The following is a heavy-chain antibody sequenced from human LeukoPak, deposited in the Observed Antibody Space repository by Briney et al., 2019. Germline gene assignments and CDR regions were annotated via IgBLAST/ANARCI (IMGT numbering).Heavy chain of an antibody. CDR2: IYPGDSDT. D-gene: IGHD3-22*01. J-gene: IGHJ4*02. CDR1: GYSFTSYW. V-gene: IGHV5-51*01. CDR3: ARQQGGYDSSGTPSDY. Sequence: GESPKISCKGSGYSFTSYWIGWVRQMPGKGLEWMGIIYPGDSDTRYSPSFQGQVTISADKSISTAYLQWSSLKASDTAMYYCARQQGGYDSSGTPSDYWGQGTLVTVSS.